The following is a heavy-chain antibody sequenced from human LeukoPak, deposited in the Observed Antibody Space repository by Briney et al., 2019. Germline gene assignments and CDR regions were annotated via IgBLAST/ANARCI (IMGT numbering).Heavy chain of an antibody. D-gene: IGHD1-26*01. J-gene: IGHJ4*02. CDR1: GFTVSSNY. V-gene: IGHV3-53*01. CDR3: ASHSTFVGGATESIDY. CDR2: IFSSGTT. Sequence: GGSLRLSCAASGFTVSSNYMSWVRQAPGKGLEWVSVIFSSGTTSYADSVKGRFIISRDKSKNTLYLQMNSLRAEDTAVYYCASHSTFVGGATESIDYWGQGTLVTVSS.